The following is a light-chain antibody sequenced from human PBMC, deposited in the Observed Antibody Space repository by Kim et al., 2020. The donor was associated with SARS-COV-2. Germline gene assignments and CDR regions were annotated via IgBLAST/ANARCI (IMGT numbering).Light chain of an antibody. J-gene: IGKJ5*01. CDR1: QNVGDL. CDR2: HAS. CDR3: PRRSNWQIT. Sequence: EIFLTQSPATLSLYPGERATLSCRASQNVGDLLAWYQQKPGQTPRLLIYHASYRATGIPARFSGSGSGTDFTLTISYLEPEDSAVYYSPRRSNWQITFGQATRLGIK. V-gene: IGKV3-11*01.